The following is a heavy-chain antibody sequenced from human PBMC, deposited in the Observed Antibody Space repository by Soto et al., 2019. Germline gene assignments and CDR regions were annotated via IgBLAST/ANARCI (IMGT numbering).Heavy chain of an antibody. V-gene: IGHV1-18*04. D-gene: IGHD5-18*01. CDR2: ITADNGNT. Sequence: QLQLVQSGAEVKNPGASVKVSCKASGFTFTSYGITWVRQAPGQGLEWMGWITADNGNTNYAENLQGRVTMTTDTSTSTAYMELWRLGSDDTAVYFCARGYSYGSYWYFDLCGRGTLVTVSS. CDR3: ARGYSYGSYWYFDL. J-gene: IGHJ2*01. CDR1: GFTFTSYG.